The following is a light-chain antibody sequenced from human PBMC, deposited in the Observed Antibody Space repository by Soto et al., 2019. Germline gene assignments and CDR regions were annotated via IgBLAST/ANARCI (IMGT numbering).Light chain of an antibody. CDR3: SSYAATNNYV. CDR2: EVT. CDR1: SSDIGSYNY. V-gene: IGLV2-8*01. J-gene: IGLJ1*01. Sequence: QSVLTQPASVSGSPGQSITISCTGTSSDIGSYNYVAWYQQFPGKTPKLIIYEVTKRPSGVPDRFSGSKSGNTASLTVSGLQTEDEADYYCSSYAATNNYVFGSGTKLTVL.